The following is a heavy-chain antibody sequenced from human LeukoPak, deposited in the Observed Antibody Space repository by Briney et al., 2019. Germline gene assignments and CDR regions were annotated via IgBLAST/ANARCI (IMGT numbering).Heavy chain of an antibody. D-gene: IGHD5-24*01. V-gene: IGHV1-2*02. CDR3: ARDRGGGYNYFHDY. CDR1: GYTFTGYY. Sequence: ASVKVSCKASGYTFTGYYMHWVRQAPGQGLEWMGWINPNSGGTNYAQKFQGRVTMTKDTSISTAYMELSRLRSDDTAVYYCARDRGGGYNYFHDYWGQGTLVTVSS. J-gene: IGHJ4*02. CDR2: INPNSGGT.